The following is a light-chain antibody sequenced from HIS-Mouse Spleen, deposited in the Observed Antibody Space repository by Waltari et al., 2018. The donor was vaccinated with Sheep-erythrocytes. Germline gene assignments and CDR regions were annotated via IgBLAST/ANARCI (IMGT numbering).Light chain of an antibody. CDR1: SSDVGCYNS. Sequence: QSALTQPRSVSGSPGQSVTISCPGTSSDVGCYNSVSWYQQHPGKAPKLMIYDVSKRPSGVPDRFSGSKSGNTASLTISGLQAEDEADYYCCSYAGSYNHVFATGTKVTVL. CDR2: DVS. J-gene: IGLJ1*01. V-gene: IGLV2-11*01. CDR3: CSYAGSYNHV.